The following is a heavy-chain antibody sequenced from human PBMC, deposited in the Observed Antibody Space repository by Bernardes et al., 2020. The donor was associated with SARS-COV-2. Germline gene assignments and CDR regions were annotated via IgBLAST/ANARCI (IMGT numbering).Heavy chain of an antibody. CDR3: AKEMGGRVLPDMVRDYMDV. CDR2: ISGSGGST. J-gene: IGHJ6*03. CDR1: GFTFSSYA. V-gene: IGHV3-23*01. D-gene: IGHD3-10*01. Sequence: GGSLRLSCAASGFTFSSYAMSWVRQAPGKGLEWVSAISGSGGSTYYADSVKGRFTISRDNSKNTLYLQMNSLRAEDTAVYYCAKEMGGRVLPDMVRDYMDVWGKGTTVTVSS.